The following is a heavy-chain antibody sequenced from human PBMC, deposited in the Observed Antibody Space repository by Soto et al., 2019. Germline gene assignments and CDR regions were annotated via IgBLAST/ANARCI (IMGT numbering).Heavy chain of an antibody. V-gene: IGHV3-72*01. D-gene: IGHD1-26*01. J-gene: IGHJ3*01. Sequence: EVQLVESGGGLVQPGGSLRLSCAASGFTFSDHYMDWVRQAPGKGLEWVGRTGNKADSYPTEYAPSVIGRFTISRDDSKNSMFLQMSSLKGDDTAVYYCTTPRGSGSYSAFEVWGQGTMVTVSS. CDR2: TGNKADSYPT. CDR1: GFTFSDHY. CDR3: TTPRGSGSYSAFEV.